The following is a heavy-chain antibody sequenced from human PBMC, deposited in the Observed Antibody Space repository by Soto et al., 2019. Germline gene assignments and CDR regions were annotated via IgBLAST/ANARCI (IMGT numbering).Heavy chain of an antibody. J-gene: IGHJ4*02. CDR1: GSPIRSYY. CDR2: IYSSGNT. Sequence: PSETLSLTCTVPGSPIRSYYWSWIRQPPGKGLEWIGYIYSSGNTKCITSLKSRVTISLDTSKNLVSLKLSSVTAAVTAVYYCARGYDSHDYWGQGTLVTVSS. CDR3: ARGYDSHDY. D-gene: IGHD1-1*01. V-gene: IGHV4-59*01.